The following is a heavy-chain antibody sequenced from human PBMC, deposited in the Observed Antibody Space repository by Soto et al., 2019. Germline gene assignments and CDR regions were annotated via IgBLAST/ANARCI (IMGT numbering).Heavy chain of an antibody. D-gene: IGHD3-10*01. CDR3: ARNGTYGSARSCMDV. CDR1: GGSFETFI. J-gene: IGHJ6*02. Sequence: QVQLVQSGAEVKEPGSSVKVSCKASGGSFETFIMNWVRQTPGRGLEWMGGVVPILGTPTYAERCKGMVKISATRSAGTTHMEVTSLKSEDSGIYYCARNGTYGSARSCMDVWCQGTTVIVSS. CDR2: VVPILGTP. V-gene: IGHV1-69*01.